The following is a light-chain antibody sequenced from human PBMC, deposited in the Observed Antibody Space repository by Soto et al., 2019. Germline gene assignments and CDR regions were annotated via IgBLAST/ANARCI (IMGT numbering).Light chain of an antibody. CDR2: GAS. V-gene: IGKV3-15*01. CDR3: QQYNNWLIT. Sequence: EIVMTQSPATLSVSPGERATLSCRASQSVSSNLAWYQQKPGQAPRLLIYGASTKATGIPARFSGCGSGTEFTLTISSLQSEDFAVYYCQQYNNWLITFGQGTRLEIK. CDR1: QSVSSN. J-gene: IGKJ5*01.